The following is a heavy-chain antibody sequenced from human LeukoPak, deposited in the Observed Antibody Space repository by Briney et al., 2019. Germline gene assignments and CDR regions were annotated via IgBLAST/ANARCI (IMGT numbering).Heavy chain of an antibody. CDR1: GYIXTNYY. CDR3: ARDWSKNFDY. Sequence: ASVKVSCKASGYIXTNYYMHWVRQAPGQGLEWMGIINPIDDSTINAQKFQGRVTMTRDTSTSTVYMELSSLRSEDTALYYCARDWSKNFDYWGQGTLVTVSS. D-gene: IGHD3-3*01. V-gene: IGHV1-46*01. J-gene: IGHJ4*02. CDR2: INPIDDST.